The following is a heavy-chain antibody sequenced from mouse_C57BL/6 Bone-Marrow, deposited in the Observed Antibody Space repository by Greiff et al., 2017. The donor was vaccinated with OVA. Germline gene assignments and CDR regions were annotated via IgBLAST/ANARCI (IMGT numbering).Heavy chain of an antibody. V-gene: IGHV14-1*01. Sequence: VHVKQSGAELVRPGASVKLSCTASGFNIKDYYMHWVKQRPEQGLEWIGRIDPEDGDAEYAPKFQGKATMTADTSSNTAYLQLSSLTSEDTAVYYCTYDGYYFWFAYWGQGTLVTVSA. CDR3: TYDGYYFWFAY. J-gene: IGHJ3*01. D-gene: IGHD2-3*01. CDR2: IDPEDGDA. CDR1: GFNIKDYY.